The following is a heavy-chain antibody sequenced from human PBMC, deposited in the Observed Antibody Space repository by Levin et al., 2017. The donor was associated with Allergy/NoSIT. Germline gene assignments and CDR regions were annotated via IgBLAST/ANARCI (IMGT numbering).Heavy chain of an antibody. V-gene: IGHV4-39*01. CDR1: GGSISSNAHY. CDR3: VRHWFRLWVAED. CDR2: FFYSGNT. Sequence: LSQTLSLTCAVSGGSISSNAHYWGWIRQPPGKGLEWIGGFFYSGNTYYNPSLKSRVTISVDTSKNQFSLRLTSVTAADTAVYYCVRHWFRLWVAEDWGQGTLVTVSS. D-gene: IGHD2-8*01. J-gene: IGHJ4*02.